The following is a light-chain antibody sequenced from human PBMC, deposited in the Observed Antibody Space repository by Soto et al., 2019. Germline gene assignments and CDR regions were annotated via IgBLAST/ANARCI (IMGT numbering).Light chain of an antibody. CDR3: QEYGTSFTWT. CDR1: QSVSSGY. Sequence: EIVLTQSPGTLSLSPGERATLSCRASQSVSSGYLAWYQQKPGQAPSLLIYGASSRATGIPDRFSGSGSGTDFTLTISSLQPEDFATYFCQEYGTSFTWTFGQGTKVDIK. J-gene: IGKJ1*01. CDR2: GAS. V-gene: IGKV3-20*01.